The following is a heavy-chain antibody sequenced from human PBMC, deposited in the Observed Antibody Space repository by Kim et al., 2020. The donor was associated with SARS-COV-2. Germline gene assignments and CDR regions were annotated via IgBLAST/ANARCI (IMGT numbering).Heavy chain of an antibody. V-gene: IGHV1-58*01. D-gene: IGHD2-2*01. J-gene: IGHJ6*02. Sequence: SVKVSCKTSGFTFTSSAVQWVRQARGQRLEWIGWIVVGSGNTNYAQKFQERVTITRDMSTSTAYMELSSLRSEDTAVYYCAAASMRNCSSTSCTGMDVWGQGTTVTVSS. CDR3: AAASMRNCSSTSCTGMDV. CDR1: GFTFTSSA. CDR2: IVVGSGNT.